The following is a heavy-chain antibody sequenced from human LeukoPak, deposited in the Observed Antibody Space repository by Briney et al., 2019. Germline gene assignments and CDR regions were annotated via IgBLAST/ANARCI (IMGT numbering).Heavy chain of an antibody. V-gene: IGHV4-39*01. CDR1: GGSISSNAYY. J-gene: IGHJ4*02. CDR3: AYSGSYGHLGY. Sequence: SETLSLTCTVSGGSISSNAYYWAWIRQPPGRGLEWIGSIYSSVSTYYNPSLKSRVTISVDTSKNQFSLRLSSVTAADTALYYCAYSGSYGHLGYWGQGIPVTVSS. CDR2: IYSSVST. D-gene: IGHD1-26*01.